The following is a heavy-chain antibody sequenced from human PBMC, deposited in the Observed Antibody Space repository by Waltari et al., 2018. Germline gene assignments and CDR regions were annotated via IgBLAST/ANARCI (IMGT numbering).Heavy chain of an antibody. CDR3: ARGFSSWGTFEY. D-gene: IGHD6-13*01. V-gene: IGHV3-30*04. CDR1: GFTPRDYC. J-gene: IGHJ4*02. CDR2: MSYDGSNK. Sequence: QVHLVESGGGVVQPGRSLGLSCSAPGFTPRDYCMHWVRQAPGKGLEWVAAMSYDGSNKHYVDSVKGRFTLSRDDSKNTLYLQMNSLTTEDTAVYYCARGFSSWGTFEYWGQGTLVTVSS.